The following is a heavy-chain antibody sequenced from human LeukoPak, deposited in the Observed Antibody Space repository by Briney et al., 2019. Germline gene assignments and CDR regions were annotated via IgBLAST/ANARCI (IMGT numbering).Heavy chain of an antibody. CDR3: ATRGCSGSSCYSADY. CDR2: ISYDATFK. Sequence: PGGSLRLSCAVSGFTFSTHGMHWVRQPPGRGLEWLAMISYDATFKTYADSVKGRFTISRDNPRNTLYLQMNSLSSEDTAVYYCATRGCSGSSCYSADYWGQGTLVTVSS. CDR1: GFTFSTHG. V-gene: IGHV3-30*03. D-gene: IGHD2-15*01. J-gene: IGHJ4*02.